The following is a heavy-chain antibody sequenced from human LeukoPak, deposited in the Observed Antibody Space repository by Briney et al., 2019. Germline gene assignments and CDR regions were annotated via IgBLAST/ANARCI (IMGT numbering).Heavy chain of an antibody. Sequence: LRLSCAASGFTFSSYAMSWVRQHPGKGLEWIGYIYYSGSTYYNPSLKSRVTISVDTSKNQFSLKLTSVTAADTAVYYCASMRWSGYPGHNWFDPWGQGTLVTVSS. V-gene: IGHV4-31*02. CDR1: GFTFSSYA. CDR2: IYYSGST. J-gene: IGHJ5*02. D-gene: IGHD3-3*01. CDR3: ASMRWSGYPGHNWFDP.